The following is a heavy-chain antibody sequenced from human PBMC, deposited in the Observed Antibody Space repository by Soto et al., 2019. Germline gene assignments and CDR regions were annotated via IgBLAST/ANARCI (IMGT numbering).Heavy chain of an antibody. Sequence: EVQLVESGGGLVKPGGSLRLSCAASGFTFTSALRTWVRQAPGKGLEWVGRVKSKTDGGTTDYAAPVKGRFTISRDDSEKTLYLQMNSLKTEDTAVYYCTTGSTGRDYWGQGTLVTVSS. V-gene: IGHV3-15*01. D-gene: IGHD3-10*01. J-gene: IGHJ4*02. CDR1: GFTFTSAL. CDR3: TTGSTGRDY. CDR2: VKSKTDGGTT.